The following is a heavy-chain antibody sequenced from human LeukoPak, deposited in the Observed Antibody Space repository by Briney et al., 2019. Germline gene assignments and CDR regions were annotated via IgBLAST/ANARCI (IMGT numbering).Heavy chain of an antibody. D-gene: IGHD1-1*01. CDR1: GFTFDDYA. Sequence: GRSLRLSCAGSGFTFDDYAMHWVRQAPGKGLEWVSGISWNSGGIGYADSVKGRFTISRDNAKNSLYLQMNSLRAEDMALYYCAKGFGPLDDWYLDLWGRGTLVIVSS. CDR3: AKGFGPLDDWYLDL. CDR2: ISWNSGGI. J-gene: IGHJ2*01. V-gene: IGHV3-9*03.